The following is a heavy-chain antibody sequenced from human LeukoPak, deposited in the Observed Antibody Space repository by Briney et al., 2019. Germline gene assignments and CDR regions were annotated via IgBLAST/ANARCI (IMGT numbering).Heavy chain of an antibody. CDR3: AKDFDY. J-gene: IGHJ4*02. V-gene: IGHV3-7*03. CDR1: GFSFSLYW. Sequence: PGGSLRLSCAAYGFSFSLYWMTWVRQAPGKGLEWVANIKQDGSEKNHVDSVKGRFTISRDNAKNSLYLQMNSLRVEDTAVYYCAKDFDYWGQGTLVTVSS. CDR2: IKQDGSEK.